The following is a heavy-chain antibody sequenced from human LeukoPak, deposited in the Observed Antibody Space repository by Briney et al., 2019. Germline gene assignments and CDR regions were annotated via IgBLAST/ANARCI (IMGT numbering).Heavy chain of an antibody. CDR3: ARDFIPAATFHS. CDR1: GFTFSSNS. D-gene: IGHD6-25*01. Sequence: GGSLRLSCAASGFTFSSNSMNWVRQAPGKGLEWVSYISSTGGTIYYADSVKGRFTISRDNAKNSVYLQMDSLRVEDTARYYCARDFIPAATFHSWGQGTRVTVSS. CDR2: ISSTGGTI. V-gene: IGHV3-48*01. J-gene: IGHJ4*02.